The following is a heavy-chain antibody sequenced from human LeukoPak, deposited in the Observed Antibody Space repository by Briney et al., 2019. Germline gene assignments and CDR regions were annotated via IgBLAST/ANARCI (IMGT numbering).Heavy chain of an antibody. CDR3: ATRHSYGSGSFDY. D-gene: IGHD3-10*01. Sequence: GGSLRVSCAASGFTVSSNYMSWVRQAPGEGLEWVSVIYSGGSTYYADSVKGRFTISRDNSKNTLYLKMKRLRAEDTAVYYCATRHSYGSGSFDYWGQGTLVTVPS. V-gene: IGHV3-53*01. J-gene: IGHJ4*02. CDR1: GFTVSSNY. CDR2: IYSGGST.